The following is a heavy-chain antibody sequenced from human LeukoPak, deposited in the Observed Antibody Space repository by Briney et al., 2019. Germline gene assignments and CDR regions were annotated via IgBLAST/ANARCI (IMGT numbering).Heavy chain of an antibody. CDR2: INTNGRIT. CDR1: GFSFRNYA. D-gene: IGHD1-26*01. Sequence: GGSLRLSCVASGFSFRNYAIHWVRQAPGKGLEYVSVINTNGRITYYADSVKGRFTISRDNSKNTVYLQMGSLRGEDMAVYYCTRDGGSFCDFDYWGQGALVTVSS. J-gene: IGHJ4*02. CDR3: TRDGGSFCDFDY. V-gene: IGHV3-64*02.